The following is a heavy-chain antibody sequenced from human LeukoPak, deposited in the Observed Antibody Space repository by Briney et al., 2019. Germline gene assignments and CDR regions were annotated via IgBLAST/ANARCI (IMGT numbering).Heavy chain of an antibody. CDR1: GGTFSSYA. V-gene: IGHV1-69*05. CDR2: IIPIFGTA. D-gene: IGHD3-16*01. Sequence: SVKVSCKASGGTFSSYAISWVRQAPGQGLEWMGGIIPIFGTANYAQKFQGRVTITTDESTSTAYMELSSLRSEDTAVYYCASSLGGYYYYYMDVWGKGTTVTVSS. CDR3: ASSLGGYYYYYMDV. J-gene: IGHJ6*03.